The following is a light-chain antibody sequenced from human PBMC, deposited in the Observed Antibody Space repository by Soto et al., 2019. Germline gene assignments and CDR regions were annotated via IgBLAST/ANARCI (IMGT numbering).Light chain of an antibody. V-gene: IGKV3-20*01. CDR2: GAS. J-gene: IGKJ2*01. Sequence: EIVLTQSPGTLSLSPGERATLSCRASQSVSSSYLAWYQQKPGQAPRLLIYGASSMATGIPDRFSGSGSETDFPLTISRLEPEDFAVYYCQQYGSSPYTFGQGTKLEIK. CDR1: QSVSSSY. CDR3: QQYGSSPYT.